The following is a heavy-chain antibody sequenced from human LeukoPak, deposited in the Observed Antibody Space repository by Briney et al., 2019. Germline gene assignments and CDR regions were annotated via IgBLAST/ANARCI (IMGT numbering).Heavy chain of an antibody. Sequence: PSETLSLTCAVYGGSFSGYYWSWIRQPPGKGLEWIGEINHSGSTSYNPSLKSRVTISVDTSKNQFSLKLSSVTAADTAVYYCARGRGAAAAGQTYYFDYWGQGTLVTVSS. CDR2: INHSGST. CDR1: GGSFSGYY. CDR3: ARGRGAAAAGQTYYFDY. V-gene: IGHV4-34*01. D-gene: IGHD6-13*01. J-gene: IGHJ4*02.